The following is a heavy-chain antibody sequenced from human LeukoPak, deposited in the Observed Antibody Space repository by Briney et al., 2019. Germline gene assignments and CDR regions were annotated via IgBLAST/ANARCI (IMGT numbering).Heavy chain of an antibody. Sequence: ASVNVSCKASGYTFTSYYMHWVRQAPGQGLEWMGVVNPSGSSASYLQKFQGRVTMTSGTSTSTVYMELNNLRSEDAAVYYCARSYYGSGYTWFDPWGQGTLVSVSS. D-gene: IGHD3-10*01. CDR1: GYTFTSYY. J-gene: IGHJ5*02. CDR3: ARSYYGSGYTWFDP. CDR2: VNPSGSSA. V-gene: IGHV1-46*01.